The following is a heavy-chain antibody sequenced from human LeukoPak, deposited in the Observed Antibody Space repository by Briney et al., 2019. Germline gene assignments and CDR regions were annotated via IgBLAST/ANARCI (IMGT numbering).Heavy chain of an antibody. Sequence: GGSLRLSCAAPGFTFTAHGMHWVRQAPGKGLEWVALIANDGDNLHYADSVKGRFTISRDNSKNTVFLQMNTLRAEDTAVYYCAKDPSSGWYRWGMDVWGQGTMVTASS. CDR1: GFTFTAHG. J-gene: IGHJ6*02. V-gene: IGHV3-30*18. D-gene: IGHD6-19*01. CDR2: IANDGDNL. CDR3: AKDPSSGWYRWGMDV.